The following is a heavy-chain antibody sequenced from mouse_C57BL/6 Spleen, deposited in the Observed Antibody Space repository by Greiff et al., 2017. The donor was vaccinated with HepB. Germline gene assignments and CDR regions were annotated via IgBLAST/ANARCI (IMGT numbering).Heavy chain of an antibody. CDR2: ISYDGSN. D-gene: IGHD4-1*01. Sequence: EVKLMESGPGLVKPSQSLSLTCSVTGYSITSGYYWNWIRQFPGNKLEWMGYISYDGSNNYNPSLKNRISITRDTSKNQFFLKLNSVTTEDTATYYCARRRTGTDWYFDVWGTGTTVTVSS. CDR1: GYSITSGYY. J-gene: IGHJ1*03. V-gene: IGHV3-6*01. CDR3: ARRRTGTDWYFDV.